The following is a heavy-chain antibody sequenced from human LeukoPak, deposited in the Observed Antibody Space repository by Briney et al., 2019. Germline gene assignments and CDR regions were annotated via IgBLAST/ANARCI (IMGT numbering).Heavy chain of an antibody. D-gene: IGHD4-17*01. CDR3: AKDAMTTVTTWADY. Sequence: GGSLRLSCAASGFTFDDYAMHWVRQAPGKGLEWVSGISWNSGSIGYADSVKGRFTISRDNAKNSLYLQMNGLRAEDTALYYCAKDAMTTVTTWADYWGQGTLVTVSS. J-gene: IGHJ4*02. CDR2: ISWNSGSI. CDR1: GFTFDDYA. V-gene: IGHV3-9*01.